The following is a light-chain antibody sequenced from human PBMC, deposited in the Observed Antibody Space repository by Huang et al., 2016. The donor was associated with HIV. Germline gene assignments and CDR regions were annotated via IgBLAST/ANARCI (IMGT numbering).Light chain of an antibody. CDR2: AAS. V-gene: IGKV1-39*01. CDR3: PQSYSIPPWT. Sequence: DIQMTQSPSSLSASVGDRVTITCQASQSISSYLNWYQQKPGKAPKLLIYAASSLQSGVPARFSDSGSGTDFTLTISSLQPEDFATYYCPQSYSIPPWTFGQGTKVEIK. J-gene: IGKJ1*01. CDR1: QSISSY.